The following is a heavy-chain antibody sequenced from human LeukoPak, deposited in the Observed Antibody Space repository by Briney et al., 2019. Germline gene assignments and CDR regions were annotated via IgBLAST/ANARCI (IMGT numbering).Heavy chain of an antibody. CDR2: ISYDGSNK. V-gene: IGHV3-30*04. D-gene: IGHD2-8*01. Sequence: GGSLRLSCAASGFTFSSYAMHWVRQAPGKGLEWVAVISYDGSNKYYADSVKGRFTISRDNSKNTLYLQMNSLRAEDTAVYYCARMNYYYYGMDVWGQGTTVTVSS. J-gene: IGHJ6*02. CDR1: GFTFSSYA. CDR3: ARMNYYYYGMDV.